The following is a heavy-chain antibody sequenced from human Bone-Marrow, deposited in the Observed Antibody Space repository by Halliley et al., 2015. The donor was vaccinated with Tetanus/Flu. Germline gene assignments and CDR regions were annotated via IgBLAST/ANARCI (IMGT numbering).Heavy chain of an antibody. Sequence: TASGFAFSSYDMNWVRQAPGKGLEWVSYISTGGGTIYYADSVRGRFTISRDNAKNSLYLQMNSLRAEDTAVYYCARDGGGVGYSYGRDWYFDLWGRGTLVTVSS. J-gene: IGHJ2*01. V-gene: IGHV3-48*03. CDR2: ISTGGGTI. D-gene: IGHD5-18*01. CDR1: GFAFSSYD. CDR3: ARDGGGVGYSYGRDWYFDL.